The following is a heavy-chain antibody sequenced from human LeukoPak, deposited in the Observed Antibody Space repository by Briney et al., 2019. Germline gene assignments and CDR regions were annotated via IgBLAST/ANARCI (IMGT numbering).Heavy chain of an antibody. CDR2: IYHSGST. Sequence: PSETLSLTCAVSGGSISSSNWWSWVRQPPGKGLEWIGEIYHSGSTNYNPSLKSRVTISVDKSKNQFSLKLSSVTAADTAVYYCARDNGRWEPGGYYYGMDVWGQGTTVTVSS. CDR1: GGSISSSNW. J-gene: IGHJ6*02. CDR3: ARDNGRWEPGGYYYGMDV. D-gene: IGHD1-26*01. V-gene: IGHV4-4*02.